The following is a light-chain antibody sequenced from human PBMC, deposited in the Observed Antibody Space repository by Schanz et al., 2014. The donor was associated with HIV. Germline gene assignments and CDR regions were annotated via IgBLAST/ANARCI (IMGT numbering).Light chain of an antibody. Sequence: EIVLTQSPGTLSLSPGERATLSCRASQSVSSSYLAWYQQKPGQAPRLLIYDASNRATGIPARFSGSGSGTDFTLTISSLEPEDFAVYYCQQRSVFGGGTKVEIK. CDR2: DAS. CDR1: QSVSSSY. V-gene: IGKV3D-20*02. CDR3: QQRSV. J-gene: IGKJ4*01.